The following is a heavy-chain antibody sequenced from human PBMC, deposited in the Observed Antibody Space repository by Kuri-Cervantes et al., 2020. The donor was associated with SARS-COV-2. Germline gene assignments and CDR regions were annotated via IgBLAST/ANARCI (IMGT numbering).Heavy chain of an antibody. Sequence: GESLKISCAASGFTVSSNYMSWVRQAPGKGLEWVSIIYTGGTTHYADTVKGRFTISRDNSKNTLYLQMNSLRAEDTAVYYCAREGSNDHHDYYDYYMDAWGKGTTVTVSS. J-gene: IGHJ6*03. D-gene: IGHD1-14*01. CDR1: GFTVSSNY. CDR2: IYTGGTT. CDR3: AREGSNDHHDYYDYYMDA. V-gene: IGHV3-53*01.